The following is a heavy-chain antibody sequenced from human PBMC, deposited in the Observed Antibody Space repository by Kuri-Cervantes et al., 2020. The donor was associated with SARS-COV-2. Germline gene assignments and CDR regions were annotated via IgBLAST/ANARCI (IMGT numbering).Heavy chain of an antibody. J-gene: IGHJ6*03. CDR2: IYYSGST. D-gene: IGHD3-3*01. V-gene: IGHV4-30-4*08. CDR1: GGSLGSGDYF. CDR3: ARDSRSSYQVLLDHYYYSYMDV. Sequence: SCTVSGGSLGSGDYFWTWVRQSPGKGLEWIGNIYYSGSTFYNPSLRSRVTMSLDMSKSQFSLKLTSVTAADTAVYYCARDSRSSYQVLLDHYYYSYMDVWDKGTTVTVSS.